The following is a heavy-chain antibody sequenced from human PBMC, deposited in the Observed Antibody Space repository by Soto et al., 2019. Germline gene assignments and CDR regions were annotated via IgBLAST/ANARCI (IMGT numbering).Heavy chain of an antibody. J-gene: IGHJ4*02. CDR2: ISGSGGST. CDR1: GFTFSSYA. CDR3: AKTPRVLEWLWLYYFDY. Sequence: PGGSLRLSCAASGFTFSSYAMSWVRQAPGKGLEWVSAISGSGGSTYYADSVKGRFTISRDNSKNTLYLQMNSLRAEDTAVYYCAKTPRVLEWLWLYYFDYWGQGTLVTVSS. D-gene: IGHD3-3*01. V-gene: IGHV3-23*01.